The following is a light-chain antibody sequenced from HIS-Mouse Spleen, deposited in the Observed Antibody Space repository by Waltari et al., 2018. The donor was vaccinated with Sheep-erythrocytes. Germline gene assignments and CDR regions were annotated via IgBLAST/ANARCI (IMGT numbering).Light chain of an antibody. J-gene: IGKJ1*01. Sequence: EIVLPQSPGTLSSSPGERATLSCRASQSVSSSYLAWYQQKPGQAPRLLTYGASSRATGIPDRFSGSGSGTDFTLTISRLEPEDFAVYYCQQYGSSPWTFGQGTKVEIK. CDR3: QQYGSSPWT. CDR1: QSVSSSY. CDR2: GAS. V-gene: IGKV3-20*01.